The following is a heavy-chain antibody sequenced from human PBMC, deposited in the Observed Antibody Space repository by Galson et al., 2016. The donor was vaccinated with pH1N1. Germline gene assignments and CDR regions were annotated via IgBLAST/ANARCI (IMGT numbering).Heavy chain of an antibody. J-gene: IGHJ4*02. Sequence: SLRLSCAASGFTFDDYAMHWVRQAPGKGLEWVSGISWNSGSIGYADSVKGRFTISRDNAKNSLYLQMNSLRAEDMALYYCAKVAGYFSGWYDYWGQGTLVTVSS. D-gene: IGHD6-19*01. CDR3: AKVAGYFSGWYDY. V-gene: IGHV3-9*03. CDR1: GFTFDDYA. CDR2: ISWNSGSI.